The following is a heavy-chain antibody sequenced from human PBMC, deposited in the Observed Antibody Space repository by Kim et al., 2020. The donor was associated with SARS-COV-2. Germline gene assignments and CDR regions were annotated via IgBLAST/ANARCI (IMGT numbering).Heavy chain of an antibody. CDR3: ARVGLGGSSWYYFDY. D-gene: IGHD6-13*01. Sequence: GGSLRLSCAASGFIFSDFYMSWIRQAPGKGLEWVSYISGVNSYTNYADSVKGRFTISRDNAKNSLYLQMNSLRAEDTAVYYCARVGLGGSSWYYFDYWGQGTLDTGS. V-gene: IGHV3-11*05. CDR2: ISGVNSYT. J-gene: IGHJ4*02. CDR1: GFIFSDFY.